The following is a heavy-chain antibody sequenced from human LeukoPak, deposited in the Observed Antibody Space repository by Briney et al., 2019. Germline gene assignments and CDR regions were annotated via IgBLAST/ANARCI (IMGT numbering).Heavy chain of an antibody. CDR3: ARVGGTNYYYYGMDV. CDR1: GGSISSYY. V-gene: IGHV4-59*01. D-gene: IGHD1-1*01. J-gene: IGHJ6*02. CDR2: IYYSGST. Sequence: SESLSLTCTVSGGSISSYYWSWIRQPPGKGLEWVGYIYYSGSTNYNPSLKSRVTISVDTSKNQFSLKLSSVTAADTAVYYCARVGGTNYYYYGMDVWGQGTTVTVSS.